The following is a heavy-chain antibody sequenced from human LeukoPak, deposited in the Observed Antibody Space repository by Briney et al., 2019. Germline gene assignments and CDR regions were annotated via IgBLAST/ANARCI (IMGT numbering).Heavy chain of an antibody. V-gene: IGHV4-34*01. CDR3: ARDYGDYFHARYRFDP. D-gene: IGHD4-17*01. J-gene: IGHJ5*02. CDR1: GGSFSGYY. Sequence: PSETLSLTCAVYGGSFSGYYWSWIRQPPGKGLEWIGEINHSGSTNYNPSLKSRVTISVDTSKNQFSLRLSSVTAADTAVYYCARDYGDYFHARYRFDPWGQGALVTVSS. CDR2: INHSGST.